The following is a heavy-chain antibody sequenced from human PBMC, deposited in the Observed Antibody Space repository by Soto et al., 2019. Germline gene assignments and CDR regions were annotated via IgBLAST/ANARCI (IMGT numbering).Heavy chain of an antibody. V-gene: IGHV5-10-1*01. J-gene: IGHJ5*02. CDR1: GYTFTTFC. CDR3: ARLYCTTSTCDSWFDP. CDR2: IDPRDSYV. Sequence: PGESLKISCTGFGYTFTTFCISWVRQMPGKGLEWMGRIDPRDSYVNYSPSFQGHVTISVDKSISTAYLQWGSLKASDTAMYYCARLYCTTSTCDSWFDPWGQGTLVTVSS. D-gene: IGHD2-2*01.